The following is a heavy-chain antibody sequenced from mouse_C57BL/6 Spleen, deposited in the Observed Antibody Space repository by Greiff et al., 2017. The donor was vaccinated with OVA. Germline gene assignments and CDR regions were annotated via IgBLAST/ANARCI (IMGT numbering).Heavy chain of an antibody. J-gene: IGHJ4*01. D-gene: IGHD1-1*01. CDR1: GYTFTSYW. Sequence: QVQLQQPGAELVKPGASVKMSCKASGYTFTSYWITWVKRRPGQGLEWIGDIYPGSGSTNYNEKFKSKATLTVDTSSSTAYMQLSSLTSEDSAVYDCAVPYGSSYGAMDYWGQGTSVTVSS. V-gene: IGHV1-55*01. CDR3: AVPYGSSYGAMDY. CDR2: IYPGSGST.